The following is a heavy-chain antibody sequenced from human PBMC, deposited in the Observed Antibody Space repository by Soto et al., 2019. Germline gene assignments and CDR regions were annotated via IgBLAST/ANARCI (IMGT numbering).Heavy chain of an antibody. CDR2: IWYDGNNK. D-gene: IGHD3-22*01. CDR1: GFTFSGHG. V-gene: IGHV3-33*01. CDR3: ARDADTSGYFHYSDY. J-gene: IGHJ4*02. Sequence: QVQLVESGGGVVQPGRSLRLSCAXSGFTFSGHGMHWVRQAPGKGLEWVGVIWYDGNNKCYADSVKGRFTISRDNSKNTLYLQMNSLRAEDTAVYYCARDADTSGYFHYSDYWGQGTLVTVSS.